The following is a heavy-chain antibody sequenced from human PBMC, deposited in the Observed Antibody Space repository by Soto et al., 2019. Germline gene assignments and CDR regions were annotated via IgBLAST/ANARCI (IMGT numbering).Heavy chain of an antibody. CDR1: GYSISSGYY. V-gene: IGHV4-38-2*01. CDR3: ASVIPTLAYCGGGCSIGSWWFAS. Sequence: SETLSLTCAVSGYSISSGYYWGWIRQPPGKGLEWIGSIYHSGSTYYNPSLKSRVTISVDTSKNQFSLKLSSVTAADTAVYYCASVIPTLAYCGGGCSIGSWWFASWGQRTLVTVSS. CDR2: IYHSGST. D-gene: IGHD2-21*02. J-gene: IGHJ5*01.